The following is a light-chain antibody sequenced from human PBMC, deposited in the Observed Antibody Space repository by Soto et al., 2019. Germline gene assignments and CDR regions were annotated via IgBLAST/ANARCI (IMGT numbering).Light chain of an antibody. J-gene: IGLJ1*01. V-gene: IGLV1-44*01. CDR3: SAWDDSLNGYV. Sequence: QAVLTQPPSASGTPGQRVTISCSGSSSNIGSNTVNWYQHLPGTAPELLIYKNNQRPSGVPDRFSGSKSGTSASLAISGLQSEDEADYSCSAWDDSLNGYVFGTGTKVTVL. CDR1: SSNIGSNT. CDR2: KNN.